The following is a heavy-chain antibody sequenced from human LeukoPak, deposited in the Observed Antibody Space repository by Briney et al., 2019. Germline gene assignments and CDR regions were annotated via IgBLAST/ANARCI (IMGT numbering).Heavy chain of an antibody. D-gene: IGHD3-22*01. V-gene: IGHV4-59*01. CDR3: ARDNYYDSSGYYSGDAFDI. Sequence: SETLSLTCTVSGGSISSYYWSWIRQPPGKGLEWIGYIYYSGSTNYNPSLKSRVTISVDTSKNQFSLKLSSVTAAVTAVYYCARDNYYDSSGYYSGDAFDIWGQGTMVTVSS. CDR2: IYYSGST. J-gene: IGHJ3*02. CDR1: GGSISSYY.